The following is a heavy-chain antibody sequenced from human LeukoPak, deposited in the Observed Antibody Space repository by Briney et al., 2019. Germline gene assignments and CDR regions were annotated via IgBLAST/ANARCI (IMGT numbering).Heavy chain of an antibody. D-gene: IGHD4-17*01. Sequence: GGSLRLSCAASGFTFSSYAMSWVRQAPGKGLEWVSAISGSGGSTYYADSVKGRFTISRDNSKNTLYLQMNSLRAEDTAVYYCAKDWGRMTTVTLDAFGIWGQGTMVTVSS. V-gene: IGHV3-23*01. CDR2: ISGSGGST. J-gene: IGHJ3*02. CDR1: GFTFSSYA. CDR3: AKDWGRMTTVTLDAFGI.